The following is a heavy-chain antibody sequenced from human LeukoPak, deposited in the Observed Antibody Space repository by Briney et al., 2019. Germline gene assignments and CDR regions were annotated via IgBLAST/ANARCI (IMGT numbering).Heavy chain of an antibody. CDR2: IIPIFGTA. V-gene: IGHV1-69*05. D-gene: IGHD3-10*01. CDR1: GGTFSSYA. CDR3: ASSTPRDYYGSGVSD. Sequence: ASVKVSFKASGGTFSSYAISWVRQAPGQGLEWMGRIIPIFGTANYAQKFQGRVTITTDESTSTAYMELSSLRSEDTAVYYCASSTPRDYYGSGVSDWGQGTLVTVSS. J-gene: IGHJ4*02.